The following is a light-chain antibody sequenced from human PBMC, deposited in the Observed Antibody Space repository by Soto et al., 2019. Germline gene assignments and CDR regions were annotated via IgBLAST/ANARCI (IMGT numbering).Light chain of an antibody. CDR3: QQYNNWPPWT. J-gene: IGKJ1*01. V-gene: IGKV3-15*01. CDR1: QSVSSN. Sequence: EIVMTPSPATLSVSPVERATLSCRASQSVSSNLAWYQQKPGQAPRLLIYGASTRATGIPAKFSGGGSGTEFTLTISSLQSEDFAVYYCQQYNNWPPWTFGQGTKVDIK. CDR2: GAS.